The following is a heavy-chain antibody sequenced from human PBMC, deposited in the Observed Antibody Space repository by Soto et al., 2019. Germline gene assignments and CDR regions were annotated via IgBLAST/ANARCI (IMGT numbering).Heavy chain of an antibody. D-gene: IGHD2-21*02. Sequence: GESLKISCKGSGYSFTSYWISWVRQMPGKGLEWMGRIDPSDSYTNYSPSFQGHVTISADKSISTAYLQWSSLKASDTAMYYCAISSLKVTDYYYYSMDVWGQGTTVTVSS. CDR1: GYSFTSYW. J-gene: IGHJ6*02. V-gene: IGHV5-10-1*01. CDR3: AISSLKVTDYYYYSMDV. CDR2: IDPSDSYT.